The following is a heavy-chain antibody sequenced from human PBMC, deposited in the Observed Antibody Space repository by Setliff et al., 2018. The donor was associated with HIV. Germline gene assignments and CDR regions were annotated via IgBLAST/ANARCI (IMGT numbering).Heavy chain of an antibody. CDR2: IKTDSSST. J-gene: IGHJ1*01. D-gene: IGHD2-15*01. CDR3: AREGPPVDVAGRYLQH. CDR1: GFTFSNYW. V-gene: IGHV3-74*01. Sequence: LRLSCAVSGFTFSNYWMHWVRQVPGKGLEWVSRIKTDSSSTDYADSVKGRFTISGDNGRNTLYLQMNSLRDEDSAVYHCAREGPPVDVAGRYLQHWGRGTLVTVSS.